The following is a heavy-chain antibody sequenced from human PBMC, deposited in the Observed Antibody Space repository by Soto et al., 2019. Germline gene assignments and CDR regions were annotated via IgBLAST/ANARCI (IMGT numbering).Heavy chain of an antibody. Sequence: GGSLRLSCTASGLPHSSFAMMWVRQAPGKGLECVSGIYGSGRGIEYTDSVKGRFTISRDNSKNTVYLQMTDLRADDTAVYYCAKDAVYNDGLWLMDHWGQGTQVTVSS. J-gene: IGHJ4*02. V-gene: IGHV3-23*05. D-gene: IGHD2-21*01. CDR3: AKDAVYNDGLWLMDH. CDR2: IYGSGRGI. CDR1: GLPHSSFA.